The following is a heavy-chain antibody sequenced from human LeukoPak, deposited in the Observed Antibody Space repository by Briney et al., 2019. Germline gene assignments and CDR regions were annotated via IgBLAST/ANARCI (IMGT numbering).Heavy chain of an antibody. CDR3: TTVPYSGYDFFSDY. CDR2: IKSKTDGGTT. J-gene: IGHJ4*02. Sequence: GGSLRLSCAASGFTFSNAWMSWVRQAPGKGLEWVGRIKSKTDGGTTDYAAPVKGRFTISRDDSKNTLYLQMNSLKTEDTAVYYCTTVPYSGYDFFSDYWGQGTLVTVSS. CDR1: GFTFSNAW. D-gene: IGHD5-12*01. V-gene: IGHV3-15*01.